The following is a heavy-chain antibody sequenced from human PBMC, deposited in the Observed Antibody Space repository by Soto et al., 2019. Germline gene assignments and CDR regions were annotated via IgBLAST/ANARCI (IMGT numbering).Heavy chain of an antibody. CDR3: ACAKSSSSGIFDY. CDR2: IIPILGIA. V-gene: IGHV1-69*02. CDR1: GDTFSSYT. Sequence: QVQLVQSGAEVKKPGSSVKVSCKASGDTFSSYTISWVRQAPGQGLEWMGRIIPILGIANYAQKFQGRVTITADKSTSTAYMELSSLRSEDTAVYYCACAKSSSSGIFDYWGQGTLVTVSS. D-gene: IGHD6-6*01. J-gene: IGHJ4*02.